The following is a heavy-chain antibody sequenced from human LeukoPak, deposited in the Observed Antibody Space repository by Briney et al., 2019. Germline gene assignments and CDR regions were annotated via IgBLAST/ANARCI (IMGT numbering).Heavy chain of an antibody. CDR3: ARGQRRCSGGSCYGMDV. Sequence: SETLSLTCAVSGGSISSSNWWSWVRQPPGKGLEWIGEIYHSGSTNYNPSLKSRVTISVDKSKNQFSLKLSSVTAADTAVYYCARGQRRCSGGSCYGMDVWGQGTTVTVSS. CDR2: IYHSGST. J-gene: IGHJ6*02. V-gene: IGHV4-4*02. D-gene: IGHD2-15*01. CDR1: GGSISSSNW.